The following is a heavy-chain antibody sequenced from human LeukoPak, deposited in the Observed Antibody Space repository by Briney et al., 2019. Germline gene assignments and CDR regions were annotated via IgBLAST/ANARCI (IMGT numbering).Heavy chain of an antibody. CDR1: GLTFTNHG. CDR3: ARDRGKDYFGD. D-gene: IGHD4-23*01. V-gene: IGHV3-30*02. J-gene: IGHJ4*02. Sequence: GSLRLSCVTSGLTFTNHGFHWLRQAADKGLEWVAFVRNDGFDTYHSNSVKGRFSISRDDSENTVYLQMNSLRAEDTALYYCARDRGKDYFGDWGQGTQVTVSS. CDR2: VRNDGFDT.